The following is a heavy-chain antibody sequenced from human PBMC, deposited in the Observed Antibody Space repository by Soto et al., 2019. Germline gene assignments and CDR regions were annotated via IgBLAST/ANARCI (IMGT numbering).Heavy chain of an antibody. CDR3: ASSYDILTGYYNGWFDP. CDR1: GYSFTSYW. Sequence: GESLKISCKGSGYSFTSYWISWVRQMPGKGPEWMGRIDPSDSYTNYSPSFQGHVTISADKSISTAYLQWSSLKASDTAMYYCASSYDILTGYYNGWFDPWGQGTLVTVSS. CDR2: IDPSDSYT. J-gene: IGHJ5*02. V-gene: IGHV5-10-1*01. D-gene: IGHD3-9*01.